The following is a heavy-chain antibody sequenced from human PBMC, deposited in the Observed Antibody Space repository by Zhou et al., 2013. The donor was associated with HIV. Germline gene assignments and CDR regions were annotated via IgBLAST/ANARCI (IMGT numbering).Heavy chain of an antibody. CDR2: INHSGST. V-gene: IGHV4-34*02. Sequence: QVQLQQWGAGLLKPSETLSLTCVVYGGSFSNNYWSWIRQPPGKGLEWIGEINHSGSTKYNPSLKSRVTVLLDTSKNQLSLKLSSVTAADTAVYYCARLYCTTTSCYSDAFDIWGRGTRVTGLF. D-gene: IGHD2-2*01. J-gene: IGHJ3*02. CDR3: ARLYCTTTSCYSDAFDI. CDR1: GGSFSNNY.